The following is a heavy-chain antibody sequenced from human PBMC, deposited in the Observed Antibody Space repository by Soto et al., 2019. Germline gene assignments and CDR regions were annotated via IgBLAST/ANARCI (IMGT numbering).Heavy chain of an antibody. Sequence: GGSLRLSCAASGFTFSSYGMHWVRQAPGKGLEWVAVISYDGSNKYYADSLKGRFTVSRDNSKNTLYLQMSSLRAEDTAAYYCVKDGSSGWPYYYGMDVWGQGTTVTVSS. CDR1: GFTFSSYG. CDR2: ISYDGSNK. D-gene: IGHD6-19*01. J-gene: IGHJ6*02. V-gene: IGHV3-30*18. CDR3: VKDGSSGWPYYYGMDV.